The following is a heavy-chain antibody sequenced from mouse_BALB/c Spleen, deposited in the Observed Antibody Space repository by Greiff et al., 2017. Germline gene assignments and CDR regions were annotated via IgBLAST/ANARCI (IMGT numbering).Heavy chain of an antibody. Sequence: QVQLQQSGPDLVAPSQSLSITCTVSGFSLTSYGVHWVRQPPGKGLEWLVVIWSDGSTTYNSALKSRLSISKDNSKSQVFLKMNSLQTDDTAMYYCARGADYYGSSPYYFDYWGQGTTLTVSS. J-gene: IGHJ2*01. V-gene: IGHV2-6-2*01. D-gene: IGHD1-1*01. CDR3: ARGADYYGSSPYYFDY. CDR1: GFSLTSYG. CDR2: IWSDGST.